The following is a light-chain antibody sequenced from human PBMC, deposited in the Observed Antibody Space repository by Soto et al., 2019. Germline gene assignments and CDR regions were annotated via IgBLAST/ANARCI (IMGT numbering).Light chain of an antibody. CDR2: DDD. CDR1: SSNIGGNS. CDR3: GSWDSSLSAYV. V-gene: IGLV1-51*01. J-gene: IGLJ1*01. Sequence: SVLTQPPSVSAAPGQRVTISCSGSSSNIGGNSVSWYQQLPGTAPKLLIYDDDKRPSGIPDRFSGSKSGTSATLGITGFQTGDEADHYCGSWDSSLSAYVFGTGTKGTVL.